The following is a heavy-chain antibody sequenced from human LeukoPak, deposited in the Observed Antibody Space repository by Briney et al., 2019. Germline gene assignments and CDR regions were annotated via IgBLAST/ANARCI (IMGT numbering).Heavy chain of an antibody. V-gene: IGHV4-38-2*02. CDR1: GYSISSGYY. CDR2: IYHSGST. Sequence: NASETLSLTCTVSGYSISSGYYWGWIRQPPGKGLEWIGSIYHSGSTYYNPSLKSRVTISVDTSKNQFSLKLSSVTAADTAVYYCARGRRAAAGPRGNWFDPWGQGTLVTVSS. CDR3: ARGRRAAAGPRGNWFDP. J-gene: IGHJ5*02. D-gene: IGHD6-13*01.